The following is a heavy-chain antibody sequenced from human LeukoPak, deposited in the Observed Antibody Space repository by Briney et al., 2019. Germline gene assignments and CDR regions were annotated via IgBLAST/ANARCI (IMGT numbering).Heavy chain of an antibody. D-gene: IGHD5-18*01. CDR3: TKEEQQLWFFDY. CDR2: ISGSGGST. CDR1: GFTFSKYA. Sequence: VRSLRLSCAASGFTFSKYAMSWVRQAPGKGLEWVSAISGSGGSTYYADSVKGRFTISRDNSKNTLYMQMNSLRAEDTAVYDCTKEEQQLWFFDYWGQGTLVTVSS. V-gene: IGHV3-23*01. J-gene: IGHJ4*02.